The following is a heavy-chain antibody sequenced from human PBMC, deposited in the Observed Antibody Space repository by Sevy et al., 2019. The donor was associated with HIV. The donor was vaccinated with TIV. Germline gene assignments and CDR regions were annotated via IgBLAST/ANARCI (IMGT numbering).Heavy chain of an antibody. V-gene: IGHV3-74*01. CDR3: VKDFGGPTDY. CDR2: MNEDGSVT. D-gene: IGHD3-16*01. CDR1: GFSITSYW. J-gene: IGHJ4*02. Sequence: GGSLRLSCAGSGFSITSYWMHWVRQAPGKGLVWVSRMNEDGSVTNHADSVRGRFTISRDIAKNTLYLQMNSRSVDDTAVYYCVKDFGGPTDYWGQGNVVTVSS.